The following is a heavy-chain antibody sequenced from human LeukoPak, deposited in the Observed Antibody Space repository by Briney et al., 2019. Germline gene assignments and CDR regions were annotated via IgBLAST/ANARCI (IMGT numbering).Heavy chain of an antibody. CDR2: ISYDGSNK. D-gene: IGHD7-27*01. J-gene: IGHJ6*03. CDR3: ARDPGTGFLGLYYYYMDV. V-gene: IGHV3-30*01. Sequence: PGGSLRLSCAAPGFTFSSYAMHWVRQAPGKGLEWVAVISYDGSNKYYADSVKGRFTISRDNSKNTLYLQMNSLRAEDTAVYYCARDPGTGFLGLYYYYMDVWGKGTTVTVSS. CDR1: GFTFSSYA.